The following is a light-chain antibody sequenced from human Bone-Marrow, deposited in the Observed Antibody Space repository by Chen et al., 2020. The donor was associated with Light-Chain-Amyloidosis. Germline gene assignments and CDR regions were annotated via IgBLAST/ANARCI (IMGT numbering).Light chain of an antibody. CDR1: QSLLHSRGKNY. CDR3: LQGTQTPFT. Sequence: DIVMTQSPLSLPVTPGEPASISCRSSQSLLHSRGKNYLAWYVQKPGQSPRLLIYVASSRPYGVPDRFSGSGSGTDFTLEISRVEADDVGIYYCLQGTQTPFTFGQGTKLEIK. CDR2: VAS. J-gene: IGKJ2*01. V-gene: IGKV2-28*01.